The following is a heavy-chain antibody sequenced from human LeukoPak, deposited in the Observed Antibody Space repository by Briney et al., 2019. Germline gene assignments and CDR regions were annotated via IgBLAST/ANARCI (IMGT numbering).Heavy chain of an antibody. J-gene: IGHJ6*02. CDR3: ARSLWPRWFYGMDL. V-gene: IGHV3-7*01. D-gene: IGHD2-21*01. CDR2: INHNGNVN. CDR1: GFTFSSYW. Sequence: PGGSLRLSCAASGFTFSSYWMNWARQAPGKGLEWVASINHNGNVNYYVDSVNGRFTISRDNSDNTVYLQMNSLADEDTAVYYCARSLWPRWFYGMDLWGHGTTVTVSS.